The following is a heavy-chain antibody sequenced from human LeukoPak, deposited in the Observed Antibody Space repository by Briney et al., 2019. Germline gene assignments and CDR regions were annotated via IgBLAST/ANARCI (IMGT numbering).Heavy chain of an antibody. CDR1: GITFSNYN. Sequence: GGSLRLACAAPGITFSNYNMNWVRQAPGKGLEWISSITSSSSYTFYADSVKGRFTISRDNAKNSLYLQMNSLRVEDTAIYYCARDPYNGAYSEGYYYYYMDVWGKGTTVTVSS. V-gene: IGHV3-21*01. CDR2: ITSSSSYT. D-gene: IGHD1-1*01. CDR3: ARDPYNGAYSEGYYYYYMDV. J-gene: IGHJ6*03.